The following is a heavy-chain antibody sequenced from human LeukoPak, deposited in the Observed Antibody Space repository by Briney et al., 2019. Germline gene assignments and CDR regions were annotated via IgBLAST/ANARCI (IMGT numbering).Heavy chain of an antibody. CDR3: ARGGRITIFGVVIRPYYFDY. J-gene: IGHJ4*02. V-gene: IGHV4-39*07. CDR1: GGSLSITSYY. D-gene: IGHD3-3*01. Sequence: SETLSLTCTVSGGSLSITSYYWGWIRQPPGKGLEWIGEINHSGSTNYNPSLKSRVTISVDTSKNQFSLKLSSVIAADTAVYYCARGGRITIFGVVIRPYYFDYWGQGTLVTVSS. CDR2: INHSGST.